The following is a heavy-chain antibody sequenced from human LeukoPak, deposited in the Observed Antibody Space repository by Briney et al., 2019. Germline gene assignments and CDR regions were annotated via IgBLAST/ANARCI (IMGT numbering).Heavy chain of an antibody. J-gene: IGHJ4*02. Sequence: GGSLRLSCAASGFTVSGTYMSWVRQAPRKGLEWVSISYSDGRTYYADSVKGRFTISRDNSKNTLYLQMNSLRAEDTAVYYCARDIPGVNVYWGQGTLVTVSS. CDR3: ARDIPGVNVY. V-gene: IGHV3-53*01. D-gene: IGHD3-10*01. CDR1: GFTVSGTY. CDR2: SYSDGRT.